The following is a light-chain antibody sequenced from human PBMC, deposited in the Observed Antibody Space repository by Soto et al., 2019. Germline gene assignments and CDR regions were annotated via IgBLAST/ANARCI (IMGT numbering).Light chain of an antibody. V-gene: IGKV3-15*01. CDR1: QSISSN. CDR2: RTS. Sequence: VMTQSPATLSVSPGERATLSCRASQSISSNLAWYQQKPGQAPRLLMFRTSSRATGFPASFSGSGSGTHFTLTISSLEPEDFAVYYCQQRSNTFGQGTKVDI. CDR3: QQRSNT. J-gene: IGKJ1*01.